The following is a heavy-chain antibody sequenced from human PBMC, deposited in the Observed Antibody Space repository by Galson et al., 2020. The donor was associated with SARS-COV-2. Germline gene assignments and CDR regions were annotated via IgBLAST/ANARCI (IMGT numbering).Heavy chain of an antibody. V-gene: IGHV3-13*01. CDR2: IGRVHDT. CDR1: GFSLSNYD. J-gene: IGHJ3*02. Sequence: GGSLRLSCVVSGFSLSNYDMHWVRQAPGRGLEWVAAIGRVHDTYYSGSVKGRFTISREDAKSSFYLQMNSLRAEDTAVYFCAREVMSTDYFDAFDIWGQGTMVTVSS. D-gene: IGHD5-12*01. CDR3: AREVMSTDYFDAFDI.